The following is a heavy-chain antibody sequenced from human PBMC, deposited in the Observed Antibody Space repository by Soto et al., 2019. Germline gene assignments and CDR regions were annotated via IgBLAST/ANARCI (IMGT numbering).Heavy chain of an antibody. CDR1: GFTFSSYW. J-gene: IGHJ6*02. D-gene: IGHD3-10*01. V-gene: IGHV3-74*01. CDR2: INSHGTSI. CDR3: ARDPPGSGRYLYYGMDV. Sequence: EVKLVESGGGSVQPGGSLRLSCEASGFTFSSYWMHWVRQGPGKGLMWVSRINSHGTSISNADSVKGRFTISRDNAKNTLYLQMNSLRAEDTAVYYCARDPPGSGRYLYYGMDVWGQGTTVTVSS.